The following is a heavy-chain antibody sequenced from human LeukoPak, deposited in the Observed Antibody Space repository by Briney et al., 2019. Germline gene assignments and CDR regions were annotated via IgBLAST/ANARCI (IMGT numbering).Heavy chain of an antibody. V-gene: IGHV4-34*01. D-gene: IGHD1-1*01. CDR1: GGSFSGYY. J-gene: IGHJ3*02. CDR3: ARGRYPDAFDI. CDR2: INHSGST. Sequence: PSETLSLTCAVYGGSFSGYYWSWIRQPPGKGLEWIGEINHSGSTNYNPSLKSRVTISVDTSKNQFSLKLSSVTAADTAVYYCARGRYPDAFDIWGQGTMVAVSS.